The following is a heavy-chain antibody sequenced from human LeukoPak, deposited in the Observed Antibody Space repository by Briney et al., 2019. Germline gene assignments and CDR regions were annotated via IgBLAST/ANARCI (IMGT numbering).Heavy chain of an antibody. CDR1: GFTFSDYY. D-gene: IGHD5-12*01. V-gene: IGHV3-11*01. Sequence: PGGSLRLSCAASGFTFSDYYMSWIRQAPGKGLEWVSYISSSGGTIYYADSVKGRFTISRDNAKNSLYLQMNSLRAEDTAVYYCARGHVDIVATPDDYWGQGTLVTVSS. CDR3: ARGHVDIVATPDDY. CDR2: ISSSGGTI. J-gene: IGHJ4*02.